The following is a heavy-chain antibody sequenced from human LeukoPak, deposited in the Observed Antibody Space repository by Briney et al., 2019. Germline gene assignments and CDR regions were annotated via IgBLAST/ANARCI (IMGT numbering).Heavy chain of an antibody. CDR3: AKYGPQDSGSSHFDY. CDR1: GFTFSSYA. CDR2: IRDSGSST. J-gene: IGHJ4*02. Sequence: GGSLRLSCAASGFTFSSYAMSWVRQAPGKGLEWVSAIRDSGSSTHYADSVKGRFTTSRDNSKNTLFLQMNSLRAEDTAIYYCAKYGPQDSGSSHFDYWAREPWSPSPQ. V-gene: IGHV3-23*01. D-gene: IGHD1-26*01.